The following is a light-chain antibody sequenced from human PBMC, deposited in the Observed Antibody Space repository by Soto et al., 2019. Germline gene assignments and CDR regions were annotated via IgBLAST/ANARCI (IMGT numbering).Light chain of an antibody. V-gene: IGKV1-39*01. J-gene: IGKJ5*01. CDR1: QSSSSY. CDR2: AAS. CDR3: PQSYSTPPT. Sequence: DIQMTQSPSSLSASVGDRVTITCRASQSSSSYLNWYQQKPGKAPKLLIYAASSLQSGVPSRFSGSGSGTDFTLTISSLQREDFATYYCPQSYSTPPTFGQGTRLEIK.